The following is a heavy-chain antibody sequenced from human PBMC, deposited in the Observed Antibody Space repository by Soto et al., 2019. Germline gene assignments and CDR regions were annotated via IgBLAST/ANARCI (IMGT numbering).Heavy chain of an antibody. CDR1: GYTFTSYY. D-gene: IGHD3-16*01. Sequence: ASVKVSCKASGYTFTSYYINWVRQATGQGLEWMGWMNPNSGNTGYAQKFQGRVTMTRNTSISTAYMELSSLRSEDTAVYYCATNGNYDYVWGSLDWGQGTLVTVSS. J-gene: IGHJ4*02. CDR2: MNPNSGNT. CDR3: ATNGNYDYVWGSLD. V-gene: IGHV1-8*01.